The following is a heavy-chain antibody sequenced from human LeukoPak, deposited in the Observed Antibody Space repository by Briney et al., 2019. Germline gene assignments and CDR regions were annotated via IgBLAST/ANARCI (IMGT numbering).Heavy chain of an antibody. V-gene: IGHV3-23*01. CDR2: ISGRGSST. D-gene: IGHD1-20*01. CDR1: GFTFNSYA. CDR3: AKGPNWNDMWSFDY. J-gene: IGHJ4*02. Sequence: GGSLRLSCAASGFTFNSYAMNWVRQAPGKGLEWVSGISGRGSSTYYADSVKGRFTISRDNSKSTLYLQMNSLRAEDTAVYYCAKGPNWNDMWSFDYWGQGTLVTVSS.